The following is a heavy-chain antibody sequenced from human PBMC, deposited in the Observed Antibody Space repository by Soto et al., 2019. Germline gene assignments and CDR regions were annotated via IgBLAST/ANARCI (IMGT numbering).Heavy chain of an antibody. Sequence: GGSLRLSCAASGFIFSSYAMNWVRQAPGKGLEWVALISYEGSGQYYADSVKGRFTISRDSSKNTLYLHMNSLGAADTAVYYCGRCTSTSCHLGSDYWGQGTLVTVSS. CDR2: ISYEGSGQ. D-gene: IGHD2-2*01. V-gene: IGHV3-30*04. CDR3: GRCTSTSCHLGSDY. CDR1: GFIFSSYA. J-gene: IGHJ4*02.